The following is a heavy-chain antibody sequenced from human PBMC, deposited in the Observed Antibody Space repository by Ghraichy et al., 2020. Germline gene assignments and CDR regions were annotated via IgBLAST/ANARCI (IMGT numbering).Heavy chain of an antibody. J-gene: IGHJ6*04. CDR2: ICYDGSNK. D-gene: IGHD1-26*01. Sequence: GGSLRLSCAASGFTFSSYGMHWVRQAPGKGLEWVAVICYDGSNKYYADSVKGRFTISRDNSKNTLYLQMNSLRAEDTAVYYCARVLSIVGATDFDYYGMDVWGKGTTVTVPS. CDR1: GFTFSSYG. V-gene: IGHV3-33*01. CDR3: ARVLSIVGATDFDYYGMDV.